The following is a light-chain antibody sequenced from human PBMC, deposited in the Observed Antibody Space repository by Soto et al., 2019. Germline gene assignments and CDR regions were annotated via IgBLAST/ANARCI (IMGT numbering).Light chain of an antibody. CDR1: SGHSSYA. CDR3: QTWDTGARVV. J-gene: IGLJ2*01. CDR2: LSSDGSH. V-gene: IGLV4-69*01. Sequence: QLVLTQSPSASASLGASVKLTCTLSSGHSSYAIAWHQQQPEKGPRYLMKLSSDGSHSQGDGIPDRFSGSSSGAERYLTISSLQSEYEADYYCQTWDTGARVVFGGGTKLTVL.